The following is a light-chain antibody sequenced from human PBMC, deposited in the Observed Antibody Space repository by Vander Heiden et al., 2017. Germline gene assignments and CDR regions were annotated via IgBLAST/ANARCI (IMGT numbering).Light chain of an antibody. CDR3: GTWDTSLTPYYV. Sequence: QSVLTQPPSVSAAAGQGVPISRSEISSNIGNNYVSWYQHLPGTAPKLLIYDNNKRPSEIPDRFSGSKSGTSATLGITGLQTGDEADYYCGTWDTSLTPYYVFGSGTKVTVL. CDR2: DNN. J-gene: IGLJ1*01. CDR1: SSNIGNNY. V-gene: IGLV1-51*01.